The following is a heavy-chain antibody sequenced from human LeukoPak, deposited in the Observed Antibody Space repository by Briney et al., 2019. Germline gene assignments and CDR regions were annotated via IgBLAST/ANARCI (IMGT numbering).Heavy chain of an antibody. J-gene: IGHJ4*02. Sequence: SETLSLTCAVYGGSFSGYYWSWIRQPPGKGLEWIGEINHSGSTNYNPSLKSRVTISVDTSKSQFSLKLSSVTAADTAVYYCARAALRWFGDPGLDYWGQGTLVTVSS. CDR1: GGSFSGYY. D-gene: IGHD3-10*01. CDR3: ARAALRWFGDPGLDY. CDR2: INHSGST. V-gene: IGHV4-34*01.